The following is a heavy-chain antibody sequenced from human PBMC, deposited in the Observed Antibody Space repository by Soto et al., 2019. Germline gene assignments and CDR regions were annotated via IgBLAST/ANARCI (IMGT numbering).Heavy chain of an antibody. J-gene: IGHJ5*02. CDR3: ARHALQGFGVVIRFDP. CDR2: IDPSDSYT. CDR1: GYSFTNYW. V-gene: IGHV5-10-1*01. D-gene: IGHD3-3*01. Sequence: LGESLKISCKGSGYSFTNYWISWVRQMPGKGLEWMGRIDPSDSYTNYSPSLQGHVTISADKSISTAYLQWSSLKASDTAMYYCARHALQGFGVVIRFDPWGQGTQVTVSS.